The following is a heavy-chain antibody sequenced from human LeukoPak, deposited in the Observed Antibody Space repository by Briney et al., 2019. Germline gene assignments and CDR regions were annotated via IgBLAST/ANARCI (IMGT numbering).Heavy chain of an antibody. CDR1: GYSFTSYW. D-gene: IGHD2-15*01. Sequence: GESLKISCKGSGYSFTSYWIGWVRQMPWKGLEWMGIIYPGDSDTRYSPSFQGQVTFSADKSIRTAYLQWSSLKASDTAMYYCARRFCSGGDCYYLFDYWGQGTLVTVSS. CDR2: IYPGDSDT. V-gene: IGHV5-51*01. J-gene: IGHJ4*02. CDR3: ARRFCSGGDCYYLFDY.